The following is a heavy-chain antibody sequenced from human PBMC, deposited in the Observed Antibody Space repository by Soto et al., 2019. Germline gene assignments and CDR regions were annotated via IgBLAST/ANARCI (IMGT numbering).Heavy chain of an antibody. CDR3: AILDCSTICYFQH. V-gene: IGHV6-1*01. J-gene: IGHJ1*01. D-gene: IGHD2-2*01. Sequence: QTLSITCGISGDSVFSNTADWSWIRQSPSRGLEWLGRTYYRSQWYYDYAVSVRSRITINPDTSKNQYSLQLNSVTPEDTAVYYCAILDCSTICYFQHWGQGTPVTVSS. CDR1: GDSVFSNTAD. CDR2: TYYRSQWYY.